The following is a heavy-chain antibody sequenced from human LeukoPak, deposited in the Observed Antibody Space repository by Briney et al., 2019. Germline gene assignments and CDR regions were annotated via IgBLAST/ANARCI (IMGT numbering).Heavy chain of an antibody. D-gene: IGHD3-16*01. CDR3: ARGFGERRFGTRSRGYNWFDP. J-gene: IGHJ5*02. Sequence: PSETLSLTYAVYGGSFSGYYWSWIRQPPGKGLEWIGEINHSGSTNYNPSLKSRVTISVDTSKNQFSLKLSSVTAADTAVYYCARGFGERRFGTRSRGYNWFDPWGQGTLVTVSS. CDR2: INHSGST. V-gene: IGHV4-34*01. CDR1: GGSFSGYY.